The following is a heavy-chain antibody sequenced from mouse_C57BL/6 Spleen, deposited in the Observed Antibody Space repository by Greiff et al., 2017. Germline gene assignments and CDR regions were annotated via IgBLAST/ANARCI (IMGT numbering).Heavy chain of an antibody. CDR1: GYSFTYYN. CDR2: INPNYGTT. V-gene: IGHV1-39*01. CDR3: ARSIGAVTTGCDY. D-gene: IGHD2-2*01. J-gene: IGHJ2*01. Sequence: EVKLQQSGPGLVKPGASVKISCKVSGYSFTYYNMNWVKQSNGTSLEWIGVINPNYGTTSYNQKFKGKATLTVDQSSSTTYLQLNSLTLEASAVYYCARSIGAVTTGCDYWGPGTTLTVSS.